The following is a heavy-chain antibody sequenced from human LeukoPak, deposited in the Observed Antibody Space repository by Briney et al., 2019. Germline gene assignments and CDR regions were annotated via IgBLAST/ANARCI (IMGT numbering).Heavy chain of an antibody. CDR2: INQDGSET. CDR3: ARERDGRFFDY. CDR1: GLNFRSFW. D-gene: IGHD5-24*01. V-gene: IGHV3-7*01. J-gene: IGHJ4*02. Sequence: GGSLSLSCAVSGLNFRSFWMSLVRQAPGKGLEWVANINQDGSETYLVDSVRGRLTLSRDTSQTSPDLQMNTLSAEDSAVYYCARERDGRFFDYWPRGPLVTVSS.